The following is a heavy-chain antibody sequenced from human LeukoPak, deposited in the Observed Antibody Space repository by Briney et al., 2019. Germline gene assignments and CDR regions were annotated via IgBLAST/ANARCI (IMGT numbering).Heavy chain of an antibody. D-gene: IGHD4-11*01. V-gene: IGHV4-34*01. Sequence: SETLSLTCTVSGGSIRSYYWSWIRQPPGKGLEWIGEINHSGSTNYNPSLKSRVTISVDTSKNQFSLKLSSVTAADTAVYYCASYSNWSYYYYMDVWGKGTTVTVSS. CDR1: GGSIRSYY. CDR3: ASYSNWSYYYYMDV. J-gene: IGHJ6*03. CDR2: INHSGST.